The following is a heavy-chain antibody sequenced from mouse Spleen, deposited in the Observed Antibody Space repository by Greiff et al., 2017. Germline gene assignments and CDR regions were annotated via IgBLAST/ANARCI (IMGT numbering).Heavy chain of an antibody. D-gene: IGHD2-1*01. J-gene: IGHJ2*01. CDR3: ARAPHYGNYAFDY. CDR2: INSNGGST. V-gene: IGHV5-6-2*01. CDR1: GFTFSSYA. Sequence: EVKLEESGGGLVKPGGSLKLSCAASGFTFSSYAMSWVRQTPEKRLEWVAAINSNGGSTYYPDTVKDRFTISRDNAKNTLYLQMSSLRSEDTALYYCARAPHYGNYAFDYWGQGTTLTVSS.